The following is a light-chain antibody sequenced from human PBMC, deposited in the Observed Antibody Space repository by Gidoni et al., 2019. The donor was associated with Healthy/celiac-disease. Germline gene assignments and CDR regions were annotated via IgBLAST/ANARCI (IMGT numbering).Light chain of an antibody. CDR2: WAS. J-gene: IGKJ4*01. V-gene: IGKV4-1*01. Sequence: DIVMTQSPDSLAGSLGERATINCKSSQSVLYSSNNKNYLAWYQQKPVQPPKLLIYWASTRESGVPDRFSGSGSGTDFTLTISSLQAEDVAVYYCQQYYSTPLTFGGGTKVEIK. CDR1: QSVLYSSNNKNY. CDR3: QQYYSTPLT.